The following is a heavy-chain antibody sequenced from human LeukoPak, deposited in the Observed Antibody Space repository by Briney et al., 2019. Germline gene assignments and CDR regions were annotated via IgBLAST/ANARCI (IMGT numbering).Heavy chain of an antibody. CDR1: GFTFSSYW. J-gene: IGHJ4*02. CDR2: IKQDGSEK. D-gene: IGHD5-24*01. CDR3: ARDSPRRDGSTLLS. V-gene: IGHV3-7*01. Sequence: GGSPRLSCAASGFTFSSYWMSWVRQAPGKGLEWVANIKQDGSEKFYVDSVKGRFTISRDNAKNSLYLQMNSLRAEDTAVYYCARDSPRRDGSTLLSWGQGTLVTVSS.